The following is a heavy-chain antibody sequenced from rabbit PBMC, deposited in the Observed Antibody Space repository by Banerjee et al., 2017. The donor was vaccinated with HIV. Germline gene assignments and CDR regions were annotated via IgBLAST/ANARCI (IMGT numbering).Heavy chain of an antibody. Sequence: QSLEESGGGLVQPEGSLTLTCTASGLSFSGYYYMYWVRQAPGKGLEWIGFINTNSGSAYYASWAKGRFTISKPSPTPVTLQMTSLTVADTATYFCARSLVDKANLWGQGTLVTVS. V-gene: IGHV1S40*01. J-gene: IGHJ4*01. D-gene: IGHD1-1*01. CDR2: INTNSGSA. CDR1: GLSFSGYYY. CDR3: ARSLVDKANL.